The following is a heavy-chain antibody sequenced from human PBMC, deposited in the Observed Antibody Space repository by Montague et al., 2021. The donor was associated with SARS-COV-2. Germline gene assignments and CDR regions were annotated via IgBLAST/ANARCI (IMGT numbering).Heavy chain of an antibody. J-gene: IGHJ6*02. CDR3: ARGGGYYNYGLDV. CDR1: GASVRSGNSY. V-gene: IGHV4-61*01. CDR2: ISYSGST. D-gene: IGHD3-22*01. Sequence: SETLSLTCTVSGASVRSGNSYWNWIRQPPGKGLEWIGYISYSGSTNYSPSLKSRVTISLDTSKNQFSLKVTSVTAADTAVYYCARGGGYYNYGLDVWGPGTTVAVS.